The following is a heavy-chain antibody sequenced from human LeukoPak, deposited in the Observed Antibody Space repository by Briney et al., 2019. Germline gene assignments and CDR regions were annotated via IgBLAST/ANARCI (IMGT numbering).Heavy chain of an antibody. J-gene: IGHJ4*02. V-gene: IGHV3-74*01. Sequence: QPGRSLRLSCAASGFTFSSYWMHWVRQVPGKGLVWVARINPGGSSITYADSVKGRFTISRDNAKNTLYLQMDSLGAEDTGVYYCARSNQADDYWGQGTLVTVSS. CDR3: ARSNQADDY. CDR2: INPGGSSI. CDR1: GFTFSSYW. D-gene: IGHD1-14*01.